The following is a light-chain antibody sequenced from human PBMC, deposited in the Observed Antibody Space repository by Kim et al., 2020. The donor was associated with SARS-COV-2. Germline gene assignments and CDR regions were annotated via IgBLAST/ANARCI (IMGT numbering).Light chain of an antibody. CDR3: SSYTSSCYV. CDR2: DVS. CDR1: SSDVGGYNY. Sequence: PVQSVTISCTGTSSDVGGYNYVSWYQQHPGKAPKLMIYDVSKRPSGVSNRFSGSKSGNTASLTISGLQAEDEADYYCSSYTSSCYVFGTGTKVTVL. V-gene: IGLV2-14*04. J-gene: IGLJ1*01.